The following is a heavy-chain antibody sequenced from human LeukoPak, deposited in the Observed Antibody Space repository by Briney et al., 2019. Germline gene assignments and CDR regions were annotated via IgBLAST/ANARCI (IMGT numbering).Heavy chain of an antibody. D-gene: IGHD1-26*01. V-gene: IGHV4-34*01. J-gene: IGHJ5*02. CDR1: VGSFSGYH. CDR3: ARGQGATMPKVGKNWFDP. Sequence: SETLSLTCAVYVGSFSGYHWNWIRQAPGKGPEWIGEVNESGGTNINPSLRSRVILSVDTSMNQFSLKLISVTAADTAVYYCARGQGATMPKVGKNWFDPWGQGTRVIVSS. CDR2: VNESGGT.